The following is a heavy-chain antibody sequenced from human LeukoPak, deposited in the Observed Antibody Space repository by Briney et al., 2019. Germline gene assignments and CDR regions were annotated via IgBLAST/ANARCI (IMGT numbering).Heavy chain of an antibody. CDR3: ARVGGPSYSSSWYWFDP. CDR2: ISYDGSNK. D-gene: IGHD6-13*01. Sequence: HARGSLRLSCAASGFTFSSYAMLWVRQAPGKGLEWVAVISYDGSNKYYADSVKGRFTISRDNSKNTLYLQMNSLRAEDTAVYYCARVGGPSYSSSWYWFDPWGQGTLVTVSS. V-gene: IGHV3-30*04. CDR1: GFTFSSYA. J-gene: IGHJ5*02.